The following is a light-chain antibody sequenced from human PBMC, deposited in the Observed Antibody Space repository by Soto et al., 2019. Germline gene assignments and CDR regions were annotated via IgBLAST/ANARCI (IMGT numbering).Light chain of an antibody. CDR1: QSISSW. Sequence: DIQMTQSPSTLSASVGDRVTITCRASQSISSWLAWYQQKPGKAPNLLIYKASSLESGVPSRFSGSGSGTEFTLTISSLQPDDFATYYCQQYNNYFKYTFGQGTK. CDR3: QQYNNYFKYT. V-gene: IGKV1-5*03. CDR2: KAS. J-gene: IGKJ2*01.